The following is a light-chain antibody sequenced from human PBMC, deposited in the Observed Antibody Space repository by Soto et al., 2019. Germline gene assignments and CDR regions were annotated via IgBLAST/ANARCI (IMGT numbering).Light chain of an antibody. V-gene: IGLV2-23*01. J-gene: IGLJ3*02. CDR3: CSYAGSSTWV. CDR2: EGT. Sequence: QSALTQPASVSGCPGQSITISCTGTSSDVGSYNLVSWYQQHPGKAPKLMIYEGTKRPSGVSNRFSGSKPGNTASLTISGLQAEDEADYYCCSYAGSSTWVFGGGTKLTVL. CDR1: SSDVGSYNL.